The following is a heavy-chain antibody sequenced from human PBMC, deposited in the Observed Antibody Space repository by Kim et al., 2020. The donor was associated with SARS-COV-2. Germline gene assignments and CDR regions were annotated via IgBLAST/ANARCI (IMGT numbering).Heavy chain of an antibody. CDR3: ARDWNWGIDV. CDR2: ISVTDAI. J-gene: IGHJ4*02. V-gene: IGHV3-48*02. CDR1: GFTFTTYN. D-gene: IGHD7-27*01. Sequence: GGSLRLSCAASGFTFTTYNMNWVRQAPGKGLEWISYISVTDAIYYADAVKGRFTIPRDYSKYSLYLQLNSLRDEDTAVHYFARDWNWGIDVWGQGTLV.